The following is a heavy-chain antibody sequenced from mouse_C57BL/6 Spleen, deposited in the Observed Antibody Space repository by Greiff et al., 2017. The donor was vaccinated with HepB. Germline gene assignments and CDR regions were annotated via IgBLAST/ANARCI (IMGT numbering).Heavy chain of an antibody. CDR3: ASFYYDYTGFAY. D-gene: IGHD2-4*01. Sequence: DVMLVESGGGLVQPGGSLSLSCAASGFTFTDYYMSWVRQPPGKALEWLGFIRNKANGYTTEYSASVKGRFTISRDNSQSILYLQMNALRAEDSATYYCASFYYDYTGFAYWGQGTLVTVSA. CDR1: GFTFTDYY. CDR2: IRNKANGYTT. J-gene: IGHJ3*01. V-gene: IGHV7-3*01.